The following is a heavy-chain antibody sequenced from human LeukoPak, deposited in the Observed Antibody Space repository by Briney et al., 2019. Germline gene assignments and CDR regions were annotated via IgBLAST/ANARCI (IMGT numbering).Heavy chain of an antibody. Sequence: GRSLRLSCEVSGFTFSNYWMSWVRQAPGKGLEWVANIKEDGNEKYYVDSVKGRFTISRDNAKNSVYLQMNSLRVEDTAVYYCAGGQSVGYWGQGTLVTVSS. V-gene: IGHV3-7*01. D-gene: IGHD4-23*01. J-gene: IGHJ4*02. CDR2: IKEDGNEK. CDR3: AGGQSVGY. CDR1: GFTFSNYW.